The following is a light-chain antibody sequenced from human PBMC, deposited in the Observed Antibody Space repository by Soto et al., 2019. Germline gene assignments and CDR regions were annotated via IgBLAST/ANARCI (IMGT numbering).Light chain of an antibody. CDR1: QSISTN. CDR3: QQSYSTPPDT. CDR2: AAS. J-gene: IGKJ2*01. V-gene: IGKV1-39*01. Sequence: DIQMTQSPSSLSASVGDRVTITCRASQSISTNLNWYQKKPGKAPKLLIHAASSLHSGVPSRFSGSGYGTYFTLTISSLQPDDLATYYCQQSYSTPPDTFGQGTKLEIK.